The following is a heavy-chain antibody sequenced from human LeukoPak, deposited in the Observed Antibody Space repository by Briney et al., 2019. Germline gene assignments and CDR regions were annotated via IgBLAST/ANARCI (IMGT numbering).Heavy chain of an antibody. CDR3: ARDPFAGYDSSGPPGY. CDR1: GFTFSSYA. J-gene: IGHJ4*02. Sequence: GRSLRLSCAASGFTFSSYAMHWVRQAPGKGLEWVAVISYVGSNKYYADSVKGRFTISRDNSKNTLYLQMNSLRAEDTAVYYCARDPFAGYDSSGPPGYWGQGTLVTVSS. V-gene: IGHV3-30-3*01. CDR2: ISYVGSNK. D-gene: IGHD3-22*01.